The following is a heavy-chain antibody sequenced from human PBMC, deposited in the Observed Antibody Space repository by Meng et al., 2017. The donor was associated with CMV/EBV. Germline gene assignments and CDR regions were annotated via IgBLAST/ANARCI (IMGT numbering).Heavy chain of an antibody. CDR1: GFSFTTFW. CDR3: VRYANSHYGMDV. Sequence: GGSLRLSCAASGFSFTTFWMTWVRQAPGKGLEWVANVKEDGTGQWYVDSVKGRFTVSKDNAKQSVYLQMDSLRAEDTAVYYCVRYANSHYGMDVWGQGTTGTVSS. CDR2: VKEDGTGQ. D-gene: IGHD4-23*01. V-gene: IGHV3-7*01. J-gene: IGHJ6*02.